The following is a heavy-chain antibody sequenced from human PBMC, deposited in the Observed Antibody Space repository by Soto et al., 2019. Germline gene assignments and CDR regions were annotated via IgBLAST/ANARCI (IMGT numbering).Heavy chain of an antibody. CDR1: GYTFTSYG. J-gene: IGHJ5*02. CDR3: ARDYDFWSGYYHWFDP. CDR2: ISAYNGNT. V-gene: IGHV1-18*04. Sequence: WASVKVSCKASGYTFTSYGISWVRQAPGQGLEWMGWISAYNGNTNYAQKLQGRVTMTTDTSTSTAYMELRSLRSDDTAVYYCARDYDFWSGYYHWFDPWGQGTLVTVSS. D-gene: IGHD3-3*01.